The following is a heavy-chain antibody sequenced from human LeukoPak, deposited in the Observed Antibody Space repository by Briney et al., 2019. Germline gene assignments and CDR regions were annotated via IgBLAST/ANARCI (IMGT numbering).Heavy chain of an antibody. CDR3: ARGVVAARFWFDP. J-gene: IGHJ5*02. V-gene: IGHV4-59*01. D-gene: IGHD2-15*01. CDR2: IYYSGST. CDR1: GGSISSYY. Sequence: SETLSLTCTVSGGSISSYYWSWIRQPPGKGLEWIGYIYYSGSTNYNPSLKSRVTISVDTSKNQFSLKLSSVTAADTAEYYCARGVVAARFWFDPWGQGTLVTVSS.